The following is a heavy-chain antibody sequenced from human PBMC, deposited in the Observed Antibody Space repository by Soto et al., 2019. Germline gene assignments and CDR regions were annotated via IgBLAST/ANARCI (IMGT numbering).Heavy chain of an antibody. J-gene: IGHJ4*02. Sequence: SETLSLTCAVYGGSFSGYYWSWIRQPPGKGLEWIGEINHSGSTNYNPSLKSRVTILVDTSKNQFSLRAEDTAVYYCARGLGGFDGDYNYFDYWGQGTLVTVSS. CDR3: ARGLGGFDGDYNYFDY. V-gene: IGHV4-34*01. D-gene: IGHD4-17*01. CDR1: GGSFSGYY. CDR2: INHSGST.